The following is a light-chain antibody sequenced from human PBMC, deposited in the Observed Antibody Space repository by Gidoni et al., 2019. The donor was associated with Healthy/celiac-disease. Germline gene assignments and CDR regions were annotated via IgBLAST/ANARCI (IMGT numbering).Light chain of an antibody. V-gene: IGKV1-39*01. CDR1: QSISSY. J-gene: IGKJ1*01. CDR3: QQSYSTPQT. CDR2: AAS. Sequence: DIQMTQSPSSLSASVGDRVTITCRASQSISSYFNWYQQKPGKAPKLLIYAASSLQSWVPSRFSGSVSGTDFTLTISSLQPADFATYDCQQSYSTPQTFGQGTKVEIK.